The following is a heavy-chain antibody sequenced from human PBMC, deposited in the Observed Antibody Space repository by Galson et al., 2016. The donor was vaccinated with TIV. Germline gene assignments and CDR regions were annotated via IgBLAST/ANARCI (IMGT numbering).Heavy chain of an antibody. CDR3: ARVRSCGGDCYCFDY. Sequence: SLRLSCAASGFTFSDYWMHWVRQTPGKGLEWVANIKQDGSEKYYVDSVKGRFTISRDNAKNSLYLDVNSLRTEDTALYHCARVRSCGGDCYCFDYWGQGTLVTVSS. V-gene: IGHV3-7*03. CDR1: GFTFSDYW. CDR2: IKQDGSEK. D-gene: IGHD2-21*02. J-gene: IGHJ4*02.